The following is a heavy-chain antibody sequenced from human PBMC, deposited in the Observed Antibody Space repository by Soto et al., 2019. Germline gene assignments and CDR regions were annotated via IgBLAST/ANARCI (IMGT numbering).Heavy chain of an antibody. V-gene: IGHV3-30-3*01. CDR2: ISYDGSNK. CDR3: ARGGDYDDYDYGMDV. CDR1: GFTFSSYA. J-gene: IGHJ6*01. D-gene: IGHD4-17*01. Sequence: QVQLVESGGGVVQPGRSLRLSCAASGFTFSSYAMHWVRQAPGKGLEWVAVISYDGSNKYYADSVKGRFTISRDNSKNTLYLQMNSLRAEDTAVYYGARGGDYDDYDYGMDVW.